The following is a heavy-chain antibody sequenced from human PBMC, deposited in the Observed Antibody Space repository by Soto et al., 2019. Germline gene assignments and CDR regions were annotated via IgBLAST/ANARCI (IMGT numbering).Heavy chain of an antibody. D-gene: IGHD7-27*01. CDR2: TYYRSKWYN. CDR3: ARDHGSKLGIGADAFDI. V-gene: IGHV6-1*01. J-gene: IGHJ3*02. CDR1: GDSVSSNSAA. Sequence: KQSQTLSLTCAISGDSVSSNSAAWNWIRQSPSRGLEWLGRTYYRSKWYNDYAVSVKSRITINPDTSKNQFSLQLNSVTPEDTAVYYCARDHGSKLGIGADAFDIWGQGTMVTVSS.